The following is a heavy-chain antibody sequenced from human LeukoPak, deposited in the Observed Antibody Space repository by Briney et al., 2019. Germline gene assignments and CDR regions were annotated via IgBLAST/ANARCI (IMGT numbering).Heavy chain of an antibody. CDR1: GGSISSSSYY. V-gene: IGHV4-39*01. D-gene: IGHD1-26*01. CDR2: IYYSGST. Sequence: PSETLSLTCTVSGGSISSSSYYWGWIRQPPGKGLEWIGSIYYSGSTYYNPSLKSRVTISVDTSKNQFSLKLSSVTAADTAVYYCARRPREWELLRDAFDIWGQGTMVTVSS. J-gene: IGHJ3*02. CDR3: ARRPREWELLRDAFDI.